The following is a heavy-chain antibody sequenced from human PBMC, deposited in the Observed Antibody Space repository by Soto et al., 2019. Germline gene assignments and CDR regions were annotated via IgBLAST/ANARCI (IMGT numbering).Heavy chain of an antibody. V-gene: IGHV1-46*01. D-gene: IGHD6-13*01. CDR1: GYTFTSFY. CDR2: INPSGGST. Sequence: ASVKVSCKASGYTFTSFYIHWVRQAPGQGLEWMGIINPSGGSTNYAQKFQGRVIVTRDTSTSTVYMELSSLKSEDTAVYYCARNLAAGDYWGQGTLVTVSS. J-gene: IGHJ4*02. CDR3: ARNLAAGDY.